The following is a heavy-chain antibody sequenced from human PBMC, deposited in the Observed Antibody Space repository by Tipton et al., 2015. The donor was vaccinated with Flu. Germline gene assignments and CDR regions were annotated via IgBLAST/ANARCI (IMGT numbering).Heavy chain of an antibody. D-gene: IGHD3-10*01. Sequence: SLRLSCAGSGFTFSSYAMHWVRQAPGKGLEWVAVISYDGNNKYYADSVKGRFTISRDNSKNTLYLQMNSLRPEDTAVYYCARGNRDGMVRAGNYFDYFDYWGQGTLVTVSS. CDR2: ISYDGNNK. CDR3: ARGNRDGMVRAGNYFDYFDY. J-gene: IGHJ4*02. CDR1: GFTFSSYA. V-gene: IGHV3-30-3*01.